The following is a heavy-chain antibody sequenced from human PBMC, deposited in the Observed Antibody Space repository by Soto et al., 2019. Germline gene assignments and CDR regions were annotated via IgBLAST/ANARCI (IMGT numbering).Heavy chain of an antibody. CDR1: GYTFTSYG. D-gene: IGHD3-16*02. CDR3: ARDKSFGGVIVLTTSFDF. Sequence: QVQLVQSGAEVKKPGASVKVSCKASGYTFTSYGISWVRQAPGQGLEWMGWISAYNGNTNYAQKLQGRVTMTTDTSTSTDYMELRCLRSDDTYVYYCARDKSFGGVIVLTTSFDFWGQGTLVTVSS. J-gene: IGHJ4*02. V-gene: IGHV1-18*04. CDR2: ISAYNGNT.